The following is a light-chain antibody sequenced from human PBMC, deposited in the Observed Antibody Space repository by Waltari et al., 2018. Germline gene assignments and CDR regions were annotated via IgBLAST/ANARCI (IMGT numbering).Light chain of an antibody. V-gene: IGKV4-1*01. CDR1: QTILHNPNNNYY. CDR2: WAS. Sequence: DIVMTQSPDSLAVSLGERATINCKSSQTILHNPNNNYYLAWYQQKPGQHPKLLIYWASTRESGVPGRFSGSGSGTDFTLTISSLQAEDVAVYYCQQYDSPPWTFGQGTKVEI. J-gene: IGKJ1*01. CDR3: QQYDSPPWT.